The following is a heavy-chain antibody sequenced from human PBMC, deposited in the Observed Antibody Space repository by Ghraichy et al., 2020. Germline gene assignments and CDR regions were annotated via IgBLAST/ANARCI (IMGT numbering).Heavy chain of an antibody. V-gene: IGHV3-23*01. CDR3: AKDLTWGPVPPFDY. CDR2: ISGSGGST. Sequence: GESLRLSCAASGFTFSSYAMSWVRQAPGKGLEWVSAISGSGGSTYYADSVKGRFTISRDNSKNTLYLQMNSLRAEDTAVYYCAKDLTWGPVPPFDYWGQGTLVTVSS. D-gene: IGHD7-27*01. CDR1: GFTFSSYA. J-gene: IGHJ4*02.